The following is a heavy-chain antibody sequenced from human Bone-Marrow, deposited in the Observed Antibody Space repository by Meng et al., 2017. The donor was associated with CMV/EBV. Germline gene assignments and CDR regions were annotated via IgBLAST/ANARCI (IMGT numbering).Heavy chain of an antibody. CDR2: IKEDGSEK. CDR3: ARDHRDYGDYIGYYGMDV. D-gene: IGHD4-17*01. CDR1: GFTFSRYW. J-gene: IGHJ6*02. Sequence: GESLKISCAASGFTFSRYWMSWVRQAPGKGLEWVANIKEDGSEKYYVDSVKGRFTISRDNAKISLYLQMNSLRAEDTAVYYCARDHRDYGDYIGYYGMDVWGQGTTVTVSS. V-gene: IGHV3-7*01.